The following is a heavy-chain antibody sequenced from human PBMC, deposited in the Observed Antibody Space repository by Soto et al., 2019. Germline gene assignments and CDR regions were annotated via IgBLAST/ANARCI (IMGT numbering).Heavy chain of an antibody. Sequence: EVQLVESGGGLAQPGRSLRLSCVASGFTFDDHGMHWVRRCPGSGLEWVSGITWNSATTGYADSVKGRFTISRDNAKNSLYLQMNSLRAEDTAFYYCAKDEGSVWSVAKGASDAYYGMDVRGQGTTVTVSS. CDR2: ITWNSATT. V-gene: IGHV3-9*01. D-gene: IGHD3-3*01. CDR3: AKDEGSVWSVAKGASDAYYGMDV. J-gene: IGHJ6*02. CDR1: GFTFDDHG.